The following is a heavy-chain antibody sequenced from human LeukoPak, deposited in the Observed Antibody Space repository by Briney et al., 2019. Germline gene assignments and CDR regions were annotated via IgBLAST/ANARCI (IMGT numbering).Heavy chain of an antibody. J-gene: IGHJ4*02. CDR1: GFTFSTYS. D-gene: IGHD6-19*01. CDR2: ISSSSTNI. CDR3: ARVRSGWYRDY. Sequence: GGSLRLSCAASGFTFSTYSMNWVRQAPGKGLEWVSYISSSSTNIYYADSVKGRFTISRDNAKNSLYLHMNSLRAEDTAVYYCARVRSGWYRDYWGQGTLVTVSS. V-gene: IGHV3-48*01.